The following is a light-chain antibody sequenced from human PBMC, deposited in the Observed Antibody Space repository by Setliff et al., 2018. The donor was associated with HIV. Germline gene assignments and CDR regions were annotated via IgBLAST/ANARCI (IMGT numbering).Light chain of an antibody. CDR3: GTWDSSLSAGI. Sequence: QSALAQPPSVSAAPGQKVTISCSGSTSSIGNNYVSWYQQVPGTAPKLLIYDNNKRPSEIPDRFSGSKSGTSATLDITGLQTGDEAEYYCGTWDSSLSAGIFGGGTKVTVL. CDR1: TSSIGNNY. CDR2: DNN. J-gene: IGLJ2*01. V-gene: IGLV1-51*01.